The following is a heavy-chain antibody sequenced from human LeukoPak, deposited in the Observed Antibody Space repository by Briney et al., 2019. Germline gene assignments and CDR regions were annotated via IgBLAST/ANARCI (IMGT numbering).Heavy chain of an antibody. CDR2: INPNNGGT. J-gene: IGHJ3*02. Sequence: ASVEVSCKASGYTFTGYYMHWVRQAPGQGLEWMGWINPNNGGTNYAQKFQGRVTMTRDTSISTAYMEMSRLRSDDTAVYYCARESSLSGYSSDAFDIWGQGTMVTVSS. CDR1: GYTFTGYY. D-gene: IGHD3-22*01. V-gene: IGHV1-2*02. CDR3: ARESSLSGYSSDAFDI.